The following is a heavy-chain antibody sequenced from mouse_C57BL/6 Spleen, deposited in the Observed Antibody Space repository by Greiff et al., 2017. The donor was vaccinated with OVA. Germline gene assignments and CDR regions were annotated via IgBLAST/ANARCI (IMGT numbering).Heavy chain of an antibody. CDR1: GFTFSSYA. J-gene: IGHJ2*01. CDR3: ARHYSNSGFDY. Sequence: EVKVVESGGGLVKPGGSLKLSCAASGFTFSSYAMSWVRQTPEKRLEWVATISDGGSYTYYPDNVKGRFTISRDNAKNNLYLQMSHLKSEDTAMYYCARHYSNSGFDYWGQGTTLTVSS. CDR2: ISDGGSYT. D-gene: IGHD2-5*01. V-gene: IGHV5-4*03.